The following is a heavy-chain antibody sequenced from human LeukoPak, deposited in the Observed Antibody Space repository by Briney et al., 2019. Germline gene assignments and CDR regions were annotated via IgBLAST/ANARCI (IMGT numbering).Heavy chain of an antibody. CDR2: INHSGST. D-gene: IGHD2-8*01. V-gene: IGHV4-34*01. CDR3: ARGLYVGYFDY. CDR1: GGSFSGYY. J-gene: IGHJ4*02. Sequence: PSETLSLTCTVYGGSFSGYYWSWIRQSPGKGLEWIGEINHSGSTNYNPPLKSRVTISVDTSKNQFSLKMSSVTAADTAVYYCARGLYVGYFDYWGQGTLVTVSS.